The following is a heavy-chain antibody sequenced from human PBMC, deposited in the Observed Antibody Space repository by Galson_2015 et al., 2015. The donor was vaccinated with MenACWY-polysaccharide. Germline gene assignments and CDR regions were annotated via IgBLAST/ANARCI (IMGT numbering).Heavy chain of an antibody. CDR2: MNPNSGNP. D-gene: IGHD1-26*01. V-gene: IGHV1-8*01. CDR1: GYTFTSYD. J-gene: IGHJ4*02. CDR3: ARGMGATSRPNY. Sequence: SVKVSCQASGYTFTSYDINWARQATGQGLEWMVSMNPNSGNPGHGQKFQGRGTMTMNTSMSTAYMELSSLRSDDTAVYYCARGMGATSRPNYWGQGTLVIVSS.